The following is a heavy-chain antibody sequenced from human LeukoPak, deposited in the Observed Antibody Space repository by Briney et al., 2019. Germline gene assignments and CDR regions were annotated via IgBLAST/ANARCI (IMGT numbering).Heavy chain of an antibody. CDR2: IYYSGTT. CDR1: GGSISSYY. Sequence: SETLSLTCTVSGGSISSYYWSWIRQPPGKGLEWIGYIYYSGTTNYNPSLKSRVTISVDTSKNQFPLKLSSVTAADTAVYYCARADSSGYGDAFDIWGQGTMVTVSS. V-gene: IGHV4-59*01. J-gene: IGHJ3*02. CDR3: ARADSSGYGDAFDI. D-gene: IGHD3-22*01.